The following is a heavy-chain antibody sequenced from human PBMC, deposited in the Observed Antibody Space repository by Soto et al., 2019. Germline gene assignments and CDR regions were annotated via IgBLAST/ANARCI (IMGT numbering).Heavy chain of an antibody. CDR1: GGSISSSSYY. Sequence: SETLSLTCTVSGGSISSSSYYWGWIRQPPGKGLEWIGSIYYSGSTYYNPSLKSRVTISVDTSKNQFSLKLSSVTAADTAVYYCARQEGFGWGDYFDYWGQGTLVTVSS. CDR3: ARQEGFGWGDYFDY. CDR2: IYYSGST. D-gene: IGHD2-15*01. V-gene: IGHV4-39*01. J-gene: IGHJ4*02.